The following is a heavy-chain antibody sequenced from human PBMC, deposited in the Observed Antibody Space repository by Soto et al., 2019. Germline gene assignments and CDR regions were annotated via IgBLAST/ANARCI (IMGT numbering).Heavy chain of an antibody. CDR1: GGSVSRGSSF. V-gene: IGHV4-61*01. D-gene: IGHD4-17*01. J-gene: IGHJ6*02. Sequence: QVQLQESGPGLVTPSETLSLPCTVSGGSVSRGSSFRSWIRQPPGKGLEWIGSIYYSGSTNYNPSLKIRVTISVDTSKNQFSLKLSSVTSADTDVYSCARDQVGYGDLYDYYYGMDIWGQGTTGIVAS. CDR3: ARDQVGYGDLYDYYYGMDI. CDR2: IYYSGST.